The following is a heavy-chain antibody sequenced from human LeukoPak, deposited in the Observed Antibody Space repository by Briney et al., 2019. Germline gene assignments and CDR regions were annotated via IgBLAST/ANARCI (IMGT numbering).Heavy chain of an antibody. CDR2: IHPDGSHQ. CDR1: GFTFDDYG. J-gene: IGHJ4*02. D-gene: IGHD2-15*01. Sequence: GGSLRLSCAASGFTFDDYGMTWVRQAPGKGLEWVANIHPDGSHQYYVDSVKGRFTISKDNAKNSLYLQMNSLRAEDTAVYYCARDGGRREDYWGQGALVTVSS. CDR3: ARDGGRREDY. V-gene: IGHV3-7*01.